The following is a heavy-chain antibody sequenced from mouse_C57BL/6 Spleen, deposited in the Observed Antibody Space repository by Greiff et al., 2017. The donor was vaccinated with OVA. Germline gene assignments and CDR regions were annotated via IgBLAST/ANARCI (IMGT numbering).Heavy chain of an antibody. V-gene: IGHV14-4*01. CDR3: TTGVLAY. Sequence: SGAELVRPGASVKLSCTASGFNIKDDYMHWVKQRPEQGLEWIGWIDPENGDTEYASKFQGKATITADTSSNTAYLQLSSLTSEDTAVYYCTTGVLAYWGQGTLVTVSA. CDR2: IDPENGDT. J-gene: IGHJ3*01. CDR1: GFNIKDDY.